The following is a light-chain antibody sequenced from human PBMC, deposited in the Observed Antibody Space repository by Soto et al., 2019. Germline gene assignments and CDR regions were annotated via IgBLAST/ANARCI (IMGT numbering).Light chain of an antibody. CDR1: QGIKND. J-gene: IGKJ1*01. V-gene: IGKV1-5*03. CDR2: KAS. CDR3: QHYNSYSEA. Sequence: IQMTQSPSSLSASVGDRVTITFRASQGIKNDVAWYQQKPGKAPKLLIYKASTLKSGVPSRFSGSGSGTEFTLTISSLQPGDFATYYCQHYNSYSEAFGQGTKVDIK.